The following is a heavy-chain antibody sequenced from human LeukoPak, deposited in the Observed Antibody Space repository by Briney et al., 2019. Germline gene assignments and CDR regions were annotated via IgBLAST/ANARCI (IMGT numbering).Heavy chain of an antibody. V-gene: IGHV3-23*01. CDR1: GFTSTSYS. CDR2: VSSTGKTT. CDR3: AKVAHYYGSGSYYEYYFDY. Sequence: GGSLRLSCAASGFTSTSYSINWVRQAPGKGLEWISYVSSTGKTTYYAASVKGRFTISRDNSKNTLYLQMNSLRAEDTAVYYCAKVAHYYGSGSYYEYYFDYWGQGTLVTVSS. J-gene: IGHJ4*02. D-gene: IGHD3-10*01.